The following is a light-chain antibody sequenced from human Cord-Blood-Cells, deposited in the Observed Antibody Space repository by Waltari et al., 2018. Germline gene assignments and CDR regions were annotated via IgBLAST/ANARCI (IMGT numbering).Light chain of an antibody. V-gene: IGLV1-44*01. CDR2: SNN. CDR3: AAWDDSLNGVV. Sequence: QSVLTQPPSASGTPGQRVTISRSGRSSNIGSNTVTWYQQLPGPAPKHLIYSNNQRPSGVPDRFSGSKSGTSASLAISGLQSEDEADYYCAAWDDSLNGVVFGGGTKLTVL. J-gene: IGLJ2*01. CDR1: SSNIGSNT.